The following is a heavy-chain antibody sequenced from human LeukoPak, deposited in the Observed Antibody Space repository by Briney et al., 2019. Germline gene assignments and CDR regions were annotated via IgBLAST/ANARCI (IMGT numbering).Heavy chain of an antibody. CDR3: ASFGISWRSSY. J-gene: IGHJ4*02. Sequence: GGSLRLSCAASGFSFSSHWVHWVRQAPGKGLVWVSRISDDGSYTSNVDSVKGRFTISRDNVNNMLYLHMNSLRAEDTAVHYCASFGISWRSSYWGQGTLVTVSS. CDR1: GFSFSSHW. CDR2: ISDDGSYT. D-gene: IGHD2-21*01. V-gene: IGHV3-74*01.